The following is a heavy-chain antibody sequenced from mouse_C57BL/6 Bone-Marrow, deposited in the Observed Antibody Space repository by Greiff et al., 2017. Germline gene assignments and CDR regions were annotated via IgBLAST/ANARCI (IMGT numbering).Heavy chain of an antibody. CDR1: GFTFSSYA. Sequence: EVNVVESGEGLVKPGGSLKLSCAASGFTFSSYAMSWVRQTPEKGLEWVAYISSGGDYIYYADTVEGRFTISRDNARNTLYLQMSSLKSEDTAMYYCTRERFAYWGQGTLVTVSA. CDR3: TRERFAY. CDR2: ISSGGDYI. V-gene: IGHV5-9-1*02. J-gene: IGHJ3*01.